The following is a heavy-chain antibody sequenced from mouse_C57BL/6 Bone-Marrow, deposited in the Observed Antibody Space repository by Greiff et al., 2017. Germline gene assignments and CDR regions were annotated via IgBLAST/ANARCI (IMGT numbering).Heavy chain of an antibody. D-gene: IGHD3-2*02. Sequence: VQLQQPGAELVKPGASVTMSCKASGYTFTSYWITWVKQRPGQGLEWIGDIYPGSGSTNYNEKFKSKATLTVDTSSSTAYMQLSSLTSEDSAVYYCAREDSSGYLYYAMDYWGQGTSVTVSS. CDR2: IYPGSGST. CDR3: AREDSSGYLYYAMDY. J-gene: IGHJ4*01. CDR1: GYTFTSYW. V-gene: IGHV1-55*01.